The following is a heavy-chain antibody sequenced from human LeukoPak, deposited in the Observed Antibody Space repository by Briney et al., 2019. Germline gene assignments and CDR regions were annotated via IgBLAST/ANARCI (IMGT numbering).Heavy chain of an antibody. CDR2: ISAYNGNT. V-gene: IGHV1-18*01. CDR1: GYTFTNYA. D-gene: IGHD3-16*01. J-gene: IGHJ4*02. Sequence: ASVRVSCKASGYTFTNYAVSWVRQAPGQGLEYMGYISAYNGNTNYAQKLQGRVTMTTDTSTSTAYMELRSLRSDDTAVYYCARDSMITFGGVILSFDYWGQGTLVTVSS. CDR3: ARDSMITFGGVILSFDY.